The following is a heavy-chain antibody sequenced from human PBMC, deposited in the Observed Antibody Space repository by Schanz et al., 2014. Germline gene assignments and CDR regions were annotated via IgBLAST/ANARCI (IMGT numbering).Heavy chain of an antibody. J-gene: IGHJ3*02. Sequence: EVQLLESGGGLVQPGGSLRLSCAASGFTFSSYAMTWVRQAPGMGLEWVSAISGRDGSTYYADSVKGRFTISRDNAKNSLFLQMNSLRAEDTAVYYCARVALPGYSSPRDAFDIWGQGTMVTVSS. CDR1: GFTFSSYA. CDR2: ISGRDGST. V-gene: IGHV3-23*01. D-gene: IGHD5-18*01. CDR3: ARVALPGYSSPRDAFDI.